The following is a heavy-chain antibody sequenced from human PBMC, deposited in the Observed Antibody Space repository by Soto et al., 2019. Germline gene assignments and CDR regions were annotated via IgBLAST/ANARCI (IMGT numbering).Heavy chain of an antibody. CDR2: IIPIFGTA. CDR3: ARDGVSAFNYYYYGMDV. J-gene: IGHJ6*02. V-gene: IGHV1-69*13. Sequence: SVKVSCKASGGTFSSYAISWVRQAPGQGLEWMGGIIPIFGTANYAQKFQGRVTITADESTSTAYMELSSLRSEDTAVYYCARDGVSAFNYYYYGMDVWGQGTTVTVSS. CDR1: GGTFSSYA. D-gene: IGHD6-13*01.